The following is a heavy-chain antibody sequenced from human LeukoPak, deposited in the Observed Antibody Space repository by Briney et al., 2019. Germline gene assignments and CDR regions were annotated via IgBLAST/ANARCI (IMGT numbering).Heavy chain of an antibody. D-gene: IGHD2-2*01. Sequence: SETLSLTCTVSGGSISSGDYYWSWIRQPPGKGLEWIGYIYYSGSTYYNPSLKSRVTISVDTSKNQFSLKLSSVTAADTAVYYCAGTSHSLYYYYGMDVWGQGTTVTVSS. CDR2: IYYSGST. J-gene: IGHJ6*02. V-gene: IGHV4-30-4*02. CDR3: AGTSHSLYYYYGMDV. CDR1: GGSISSGDYY.